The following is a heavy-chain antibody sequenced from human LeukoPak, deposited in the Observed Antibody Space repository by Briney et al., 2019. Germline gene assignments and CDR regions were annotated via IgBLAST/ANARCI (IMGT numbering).Heavy chain of an antibody. CDR1: GFTFDDYA. CDR3: AKVQTTVTTRGAFDI. V-gene: IGHV3-9*03. CDR2: ISWNSGSI. Sequence: GGSLRLSCAASGFTFDDYAMHWVRQAPGKGLEWVPGISWNSGSIGYADSVKGRFTISRDNAKNSLYLQMNSLRAEDMALYYCAKVQTTVTTRGAFDIWGQGTMVTVSS. D-gene: IGHD4-17*01. J-gene: IGHJ3*02.